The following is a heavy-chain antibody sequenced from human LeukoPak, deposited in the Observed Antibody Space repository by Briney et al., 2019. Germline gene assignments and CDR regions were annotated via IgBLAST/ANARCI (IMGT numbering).Heavy chain of an antibody. CDR2: ISSSSSYI. Sequence: GGSLRLSCAASGFTFSSYSMNWVRQAPGQGLEWVSSISSSSSYIYYADSVKGRFTISRDNAKNSLYLQMNSLRAEDTAVYYCAREVNSITMVRGVLNAFDIWGQGTMVTVSS. D-gene: IGHD3-10*01. J-gene: IGHJ3*02. V-gene: IGHV3-21*01. CDR3: AREVNSITMVRGVLNAFDI. CDR1: GFTFSSYS.